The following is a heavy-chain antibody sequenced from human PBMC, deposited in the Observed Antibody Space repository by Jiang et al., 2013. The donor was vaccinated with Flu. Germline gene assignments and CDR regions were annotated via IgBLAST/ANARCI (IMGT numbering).Heavy chain of an antibody. D-gene: IGHD1-26*01. CDR3: AREGVGATGSDY. V-gene: IGHV1-69*04. CDR1: GGTFSSYA. CDR2: IIPILGIA. Sequence: SGAEVKKPGSSVKVSCKASGGTFSSYAISWVRQAPGQGLEWMGRIIPILGIANYAQKFQGRVTMTRDTSTSTVYMELSSLRSEDTAVYYCAREGVGATGSDYWGQGTLVTVSS. J-gene: IGHJ4*02.